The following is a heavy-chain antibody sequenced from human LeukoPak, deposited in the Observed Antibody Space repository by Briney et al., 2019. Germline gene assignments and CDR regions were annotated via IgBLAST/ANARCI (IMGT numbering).Heavy chain of an antibody. V-gene: IGHV1-8*01. Sequence: VQVSCNASGYAVTSYDINWVRQATGQGLEWMGWMNANSGNTGYAQKFQGRVTMTRNTSISTAYMELSSLRSEDTAVYYCARAYGSGSYSPPDYWGQGTLVTVSS. J-gene: IGHJ4*02. CDR1: GYAVTSYD. CDR3: ARAYGSGSYSPPDY. D-gene: IGHD3-10*01. CDR2: MNANSGNT.